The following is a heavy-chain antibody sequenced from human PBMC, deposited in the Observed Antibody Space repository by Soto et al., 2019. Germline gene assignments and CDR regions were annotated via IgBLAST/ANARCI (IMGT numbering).Heavy chain of an antibody. D-gene: IGHD3-3*01. CDR1: GFTFSSYG. Sequence: GGSLRLSCAASGFTFSSYGMHWVRQAPGKGLEWVAVISYDGSNKYYADSVKGRFTISRDNSKNTLYLQMNSLRAEDTAVYYCAKVNGDYDFWSEDLYYYYGMDVWGQGTTVTVSS. J-gene: IGHJ6*02. CDR2: ISYDGSNK. V-gene: IGHV3-30*18. CDR3: AKVNGDYDFWSEDLYYYYGMDV.